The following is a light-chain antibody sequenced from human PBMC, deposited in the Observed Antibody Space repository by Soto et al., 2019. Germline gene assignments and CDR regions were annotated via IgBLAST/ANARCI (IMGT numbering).Light chain of an antibody. Sequence: EIVLTQSPATLSLSPGERATLSCRASQSVSSYLAWYQQKPGQAPRLLIYDASNRATGIPARFSGSGSATDLPLTISSLEPEDFAVYYCQQRSSSLTFGGGTEVEIK. CDR1: QSVSSY. V-gene: IGKV3-11*01. J-gene: IGKJ4*01. CDR3: QQRSSSLT. CDR2: DAS.